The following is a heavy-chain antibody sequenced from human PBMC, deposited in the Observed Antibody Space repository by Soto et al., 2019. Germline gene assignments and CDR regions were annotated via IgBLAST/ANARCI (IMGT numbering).Heavy chain of an antibody. Sequence: GGSLRLSCAASGFTFSSYDMHWVRQATGKGLEWVSAIGTAGDTYYPGSVKGRFTISRENAKNSLYLQMNSLRAGDTAVYYCARFARYGDYPWYFALWGRGTLVIGSS. CDR1: GFTFSSYD. J-gene: IGHJ2*01. CDR2: IGTAGDT. D-gene: IGHD4-17*01. CDR3: ARFARYGDYPWYFAL. V-gene: IGHV3-13*01.